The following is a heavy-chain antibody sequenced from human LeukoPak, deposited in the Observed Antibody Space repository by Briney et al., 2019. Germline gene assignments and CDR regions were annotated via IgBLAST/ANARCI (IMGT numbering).Heavy chain of an antibody. D-gene: IGHD3-22*01. CDR1: GGTFSSYA. CDR3: ARGLTHYYYDSSGDDY. J-gene: IGHJ4*02. Sequence: SVKVSCKASGGTFSSYAISWVRQAPGQGLEWMGGIIPIFGTANYAQKFQGRVTITADESTSTAYMELSSLRSEDTAVYYCARGLTHYYYDSSGDDYWGQGTLVTVSS. V-gene: IGHV1-69*13. CDR2: IIPIFGTA.